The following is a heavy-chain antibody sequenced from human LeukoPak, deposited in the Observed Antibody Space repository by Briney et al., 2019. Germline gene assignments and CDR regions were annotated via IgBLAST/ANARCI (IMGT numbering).Heavy chain of an antibody. Sequence: PGGSLRLSCAASGFTFSGYEMNWVRQAPGKGLEWVSYISSSGSLIYYADSVKGRFTISRDNAKNSLYLQMNSLRAEDTAVYYCAREMGYYDSSGYCYWGQGTLVTVSS. CDR2: ISSSGSLI. J-gene: IGHJ4*02. CDR3: AREMGYYDSSGYCY. D-gene: IGHD3-22*01. CDR1: GFTFSGYE. V-gene: IGHV3-48*03.